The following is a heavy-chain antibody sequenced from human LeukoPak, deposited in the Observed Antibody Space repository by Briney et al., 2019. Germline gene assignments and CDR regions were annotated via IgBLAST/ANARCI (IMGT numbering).Heavy chain of an antibody. J-gene: IGHJ4*02. CDR3: AKGSGFYFDY. CDR2: IPYDGSNK. Sequence: PGGSLRLSCAASGFTFSSYAMSWVRQAPGQGLEWVSFIPYDGSNKYYADSVKGRFTISRDNSKNTLFLQMNSLRAEDTAVYYCAKGSGFYFDYWGQGTLVTVSS. D-gene: IGHD1-26*01. V-gene: IGHV3-30*02. CDR1: GFTFSSYA.